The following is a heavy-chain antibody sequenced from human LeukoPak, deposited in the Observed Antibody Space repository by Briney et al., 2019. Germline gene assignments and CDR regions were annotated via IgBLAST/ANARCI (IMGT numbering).Heavy chain of an antibody. D-gene: IGHD3-22*01. Sequence: GGSLRLSCAASGFTFSTYGMHWVRQAPGKGLEWVSSISSSSSYIYYADSVKGRFTISRDNAKNSLYLQMNSLRAEDTAFYYCARESSGGYYFDVFDIWGQGTMVTVSS. CDR2: ISSSSSYI. V-gene: IGHV3-21*01. J-gene: IGHJ3*02. CDR3: ARESSGGYYFDVFDI. CDR1: GFTFSTYG.